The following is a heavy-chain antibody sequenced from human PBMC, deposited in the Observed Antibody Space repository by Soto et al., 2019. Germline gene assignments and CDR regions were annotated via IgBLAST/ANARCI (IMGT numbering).Heavy chain of an antibody. Sequence: GASVKVSCKASGGTFSSYTISWVRQAPGQGLEWMGRIIPILGIANYAQKFQGRVTITADKSTSTAYMELSSLRSEDTAVYYCARDHRFYDSSGYYGFDPWGQGTLVTVSS. CDR3: ARDHRFYDSSGYYGFDP. CDR2: IIPILGIA. CDR1: GGTFSSYT. D-gene: IGHD3-22*01. J-gene: IGHJ5*02. V-gene: IGHV1-69*04.